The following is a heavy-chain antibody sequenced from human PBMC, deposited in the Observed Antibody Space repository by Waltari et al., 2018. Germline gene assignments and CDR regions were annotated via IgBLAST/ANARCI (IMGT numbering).Heavy chain of an antibody. V-gene: IGHV3-23*04. D-gene: IGHD2-2*01. J-gene: IGHJ5*02. Sequence: VQLVESGGGVVQPGRSLRLSCAASGFSFSSYAMTWVRQAPGKGLEWVSSISGSGGSRYYADSVKGRFTISRDTSKSTLYLQMNSLRAEDTAVYYCAKGPGTSWRWFDPWGQGTLVTVSS. CDR2: ISGSGGSR. CDR3: AKGPGTSWRWFDP. CDR1: GFSFSSYA.